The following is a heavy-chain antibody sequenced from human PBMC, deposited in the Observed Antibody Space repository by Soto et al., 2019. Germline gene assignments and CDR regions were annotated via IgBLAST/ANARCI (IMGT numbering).Heavy chain of an antibody. CDR2: ISGSDDST. Sequence: EVQLLESGGGLVQPGESLRLSCAASGFTFSSYAMSWVRQAPGKGLEWVSVISGSDDSTYYADSVKGRFTISRDNSKNTLYLQMNSLSAEDTAVYYCAKRSSSPTFDYWGQGTLVTVSS. D-gene: IGHD6-6*01. CDR1: GFTFSSYA. CDR3: AKRSSSPTFDY. J-gene: IGHJ4*02. V-gene: IGHV3-23*01.